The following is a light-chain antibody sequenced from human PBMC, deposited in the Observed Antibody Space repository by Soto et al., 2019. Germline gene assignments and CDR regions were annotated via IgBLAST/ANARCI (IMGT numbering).Light chain of an antibody. V-gene: IGKV1-39*01. CDR2: AAS. J-gene: IGKJ2*01. CDR3: QQSYSTPRT. CDR1: QSISRY. Sequence: DIQMTQSPSSLSASVGDRITITCRASQSISRYLNWYQHKPGKAPKLLINAASSLERGVPSRFSGGGSGTDFTLNISSLQPDDFATYYCQQSYSTPRTFGQGTKLEIK.